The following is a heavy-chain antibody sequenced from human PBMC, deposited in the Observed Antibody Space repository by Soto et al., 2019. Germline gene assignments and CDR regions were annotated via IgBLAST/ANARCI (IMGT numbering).Heavy chain of an antibody. CDR1: GGSFSGYY. J-gene: IGHJ4*02. CDR3: ARDKITGLFGY. CDR2: INHSGST. V-gene: IGHV4-34*01. D-gene: IGHD2-8*02. Sequence: PSETLSLTCAVYGGSFSGYYWTWIRQPPGTGLEWIGEINHSGSTNYNPSLKSRVTISVDTSKNQFSLKLTSVTAADTAVYYCARDKITGLFGYWGQGTPVTVSS.